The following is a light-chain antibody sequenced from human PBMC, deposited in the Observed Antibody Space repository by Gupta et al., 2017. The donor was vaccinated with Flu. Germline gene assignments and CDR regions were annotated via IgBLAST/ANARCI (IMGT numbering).Light chain of an antibody. Sequence: SYVLTQPPSVSVAPGQTAKITCGGNNIGSKSVQWYQQKPGQAPVLVVYDDRDRPSGIPERFSGSNSGNTATLIISRVEAGDEADYYGQVWDSINTYVFGSGTEVTVL. CDR2: DDR. V-gene: IGLV3-21*02. J-gene: IGLJ1*01. CDR3: QVWDSINTYV. CDR1: NIGSKS.